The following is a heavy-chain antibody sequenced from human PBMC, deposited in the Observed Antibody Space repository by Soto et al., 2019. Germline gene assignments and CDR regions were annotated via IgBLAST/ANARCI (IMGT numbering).Heavy chain of an antibody. CDR2: ISYDGSNK. CDR1: GFTFSSYA. V-gene: IGHV3-30-3*01. CDR3: ARDQTSQLDP. J-gene: IGHJ5*02. Sequence: GGSLRLSCAASGFTFSSYAMHWVRQAPGKGLEWVAVISYDGSNKYYADSVKGRFTISRDNSKNTLYLQMNSLRAEDTAVYYCARDQTSQLDPWGQGTLVTVSS. D-gene: IGHD1-1*01.